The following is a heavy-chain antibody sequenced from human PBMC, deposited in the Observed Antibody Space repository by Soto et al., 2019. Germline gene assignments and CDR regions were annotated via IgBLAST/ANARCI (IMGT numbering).Heavy chain of an antibody. CDR3: ARGVIAVAGTGYYYYGMDV. J-gene: IGHJ6*02. CDR1: GGSVSSGSYY. D-gene: IGHD6-19*01. V-gene: IGHV4-61*01. Sequence: SETLSLTCTVSGGSVSSGSYYWSWIRQPPGKGLEWIGYIYYSGSTNYNPSLKSRVTISVDTSKNQFSLKLSSVTAADTAVYYCARGVIAVAGTGYYYYGMDVWGQGTTVTVSS. CDR2: IYYSGST.